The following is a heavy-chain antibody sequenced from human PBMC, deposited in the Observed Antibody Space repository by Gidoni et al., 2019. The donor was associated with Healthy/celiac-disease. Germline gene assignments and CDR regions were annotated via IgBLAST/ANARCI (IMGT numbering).Heavy chain of an antibody. J-gene: IGHJ3*02. CDR2: IYTSGST. CDR1: GGSISSYY. D-gene: IGHD1-20*01. V-gene: IGHV4-4*07. Sequence: QVQLQESGPGLVKPSETLSLTCTVSGGSISSYYWSWIRQPAGKGLEWIGRIYTSGSTNYNPSLKSRVTMSVDTSKNQFSLKLSSVTAADTAVYYCARDQVTGTTPDAFDIWGQGTMVTVSS. CDR3: ARDQVTGTTPDAFDI.